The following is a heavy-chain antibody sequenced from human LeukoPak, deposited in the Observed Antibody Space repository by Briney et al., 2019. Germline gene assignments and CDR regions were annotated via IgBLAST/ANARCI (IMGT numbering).Heavy chain of an antibody. CDR3: ARNGEDELPIDY. CDR2: IIPIFGTA. J-gene: IGHJ4*02. Sequence: ASVKASCKASGGTFSSYAISWVRQAPGQGLEWMGRIIPIFGTANYAQKFQGRVTITTDESTSTAYMELSSLRSEDTAVYYCARNGEDELPIDYWGQGTLVTVS. V-gene: IGHV1-69*05. CDR1: GGTFSSYA. D-gene: IGHD4-17*01.